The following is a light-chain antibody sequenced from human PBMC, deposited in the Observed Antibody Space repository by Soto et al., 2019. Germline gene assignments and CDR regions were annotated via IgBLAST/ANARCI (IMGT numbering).Light chain of an antibody. CDR2: YDD. Sequence: QSVLTQPPSVSEAPRQRVTISCSGSSSNIGNNAVNWYQQLPGKAPKLLIHYDDQLPSGVSDRFSGSKSGTSASLAISGLQSEDESDYYCATWDDSLNAYVFGSGTKLTVL. J-gene: IGLJ1*01. CDR3: ATWDDSLNAYV. CDR1: SSNIGNNA. V-gene: IGLV1-36*01.